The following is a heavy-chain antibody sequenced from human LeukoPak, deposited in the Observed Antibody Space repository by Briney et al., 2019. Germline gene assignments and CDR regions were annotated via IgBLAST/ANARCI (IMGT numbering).Heavy chain of an antibody. J-gene: IGHJ4*02. D-gene: IGHD3-22*01. V-gene: IGHV3-7*05. CDR2: IKQDGSEK. CDR3: AKDHYYDRRGYCDY. Sequence: GGSLRLSCAASGFRFSSYWMSWVRQAPGKGLEWVANIKQDGSEKYYVDSVKGRFTISRDNSKNTLYLQMNSLRAEDTAVYYCAKDHYYDRRGYCDYWAQG. CDR1: GFRFSSYW.